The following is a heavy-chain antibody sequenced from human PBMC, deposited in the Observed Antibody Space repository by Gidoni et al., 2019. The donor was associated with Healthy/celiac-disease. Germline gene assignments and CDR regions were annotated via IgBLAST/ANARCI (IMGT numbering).Heavy chain of an antibody. V-gene: IGHV3-48*01. CDR3: ARFQFGPSSFVSYYYDSSGYSDY. J-gene: IGHJ4*02. CDR2: ISSSSSTI. Sequence: EVQLVESGGGLVQPGGSLRLSCAASGFTFSSYSMNWVRQAPGKGLEWVSYISSSSSTIYYADSVKGRFTISRDNAKNSLYLQMNSLRAEDTAVYYCARFQFGPSSFVSYYYDSSGYSDYWGQGTLVTVSS. CDR1: GFTFSSYS. D-gene: IGHD3-22*01.